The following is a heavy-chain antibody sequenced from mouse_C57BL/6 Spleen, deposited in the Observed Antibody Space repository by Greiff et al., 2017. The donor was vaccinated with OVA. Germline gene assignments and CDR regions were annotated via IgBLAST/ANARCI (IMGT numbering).Heavy chain of an antibody. V-gene: IGHV1-64*01. Sequence: QVQLKQPGAELVKPGASVKLSCKASGYTFTSYWMPWVQQRPGQDLEWIGMIHPNSGSTNYNEKFKSKATLTVDKSSSTAYMQLSSLTSEDSAVYYCATTVVATTDYWGQGTTLTVSS. CDR1: GYTFTSYW. J-gene: IGHJ2*01. CDR3: ATTVVATTDY. D-gene: IGHD1-1*01. CDR2: IHPNSGST.